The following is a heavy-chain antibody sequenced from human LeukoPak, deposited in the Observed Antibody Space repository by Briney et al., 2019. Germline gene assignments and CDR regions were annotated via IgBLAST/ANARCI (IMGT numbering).Heavy chain of an antibody. D-gene: IGHD4-23*01. J-gene: IGHJ4*02. V-gene: IGHV3-23*01. CDR2: ISGSGGST. CDR3: AKVSGTTAVTPPPGYFDY. Sequence: PGGSLRLSCAASGFTFSSYAMSWVRQAPGKGLEWVSAISGSGGSTYYADFVKGRFTISRDNSKNTLYLQMNSLRAEDTAVYYCAKVSGTTAVTPPPGYFDYWGQGTLVTVSS. CDR1: GFTFSSYA.